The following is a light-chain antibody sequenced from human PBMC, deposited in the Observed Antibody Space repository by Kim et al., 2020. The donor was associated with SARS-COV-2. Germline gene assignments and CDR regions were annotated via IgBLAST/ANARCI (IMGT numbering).Light chain of an antibody. V-gene: IGKV3-20*01. CDR3: QQFGTSSWT. Sequence: SPGERATLSCRASQSLNSNYVTWYQQKRGLAPRLLMFGTSRRATGIPDRFSGSGSGTDFTLTISRLEPEDSAVYYCQQFGTSSWTFGQGTKVDIK. CDR1: QSLNSNY. J-gene: IGKJ1*01. CDR2: GTS.